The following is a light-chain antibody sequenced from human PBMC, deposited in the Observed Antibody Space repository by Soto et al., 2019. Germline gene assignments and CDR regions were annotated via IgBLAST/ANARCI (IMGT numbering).Light chain of an antibody. J-gene: IGKJ1*01. CDR3: LQRSVWHWT. Sequence: EIVLTQSPATLSLSPGERATLSCRASQSVGNYLAWYQQKPGQAPRLLIYDVFNRATGIPARLSGSGSGTDFTLTISSLEPEDFAVYYCLQRSVWHWTFGQGTRLEVK. CDR1: QSVGNY. CDR2: DVF. V-gene: IGKV3-11*01.